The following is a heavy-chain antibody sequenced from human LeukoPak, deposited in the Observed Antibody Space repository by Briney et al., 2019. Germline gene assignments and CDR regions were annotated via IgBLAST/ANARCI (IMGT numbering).Heavy chain of an antibody. D-gene: IGHD1-26*01. V-gene: IGHV1-69*04. CDR2: IIPILGIA. CDR1: GGTFSSYA. CDR3: ARARDSAGWSYRTWYYYYGMDV. Sequence: GASVKVSCKASGGTFSSYAISWVRQAPGQGLEWMGRIIPILGIANYAQKFQGRITITADKSTSTAYMELSSLRSEDTAVYYCARARDSAGWSYRTWYYYYGMDVWGQGTTVTVSS. J-gene: IGHJ6*02.